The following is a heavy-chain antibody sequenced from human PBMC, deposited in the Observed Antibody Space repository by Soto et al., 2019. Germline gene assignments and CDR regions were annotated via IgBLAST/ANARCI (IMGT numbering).Heavy chain of an antibody. J-gene: IGHJ5*02. CDR1: GFTCSTYG. Sequence: PGGSLRLSCEASGFTCSTYGMHWVRQGPGKGLECVAIIWNDGSNEYYADSVKGRFTISRENSKNTLYLQLSNLRAEDTAVYFCPKNKADSVVHSAPWAQGPVVPVPS. CDR2: IWNDGSNE. D-gene: IGHD3-22*01. V-gene: IGHV3-33*06. CDR3: PKNKADSVVHSAP.